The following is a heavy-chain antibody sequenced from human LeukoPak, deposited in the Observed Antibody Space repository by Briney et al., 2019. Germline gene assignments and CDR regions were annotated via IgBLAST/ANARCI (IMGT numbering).Heavy chain of an antibody. CDR2: INHSGST. CDR1: GYSISSGSY. V-gene: IGHV4-38-2*01. D-gene: IGHD2-8*01. Sequence: PSETLSLTCAVSGYSISSGSYWGWIRQPPGKGLEGIGEINHSGSTNYNPSLKSRVTISVDTSKNQFSLKLSSVTAADTAVYYCATVSRGYFDYWGQGTLVTVSS. J-gene: IGHJ4*02. CDR3: ATVSRGYFDY.